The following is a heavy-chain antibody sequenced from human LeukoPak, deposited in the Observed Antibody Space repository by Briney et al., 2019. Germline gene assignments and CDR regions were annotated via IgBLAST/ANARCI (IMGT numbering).Heavy chain of an antibody. D-gene: IGHD2-21*02. CDR1: GYRFTSYW. J-gene: IGHJ3*02. Sequence: GEPLKISFQGSGYRFTSYWNGWVRTMPGKGLEWMGIIYPGDSDTRYSPSFQGQVTISADKSISTAYLQWSSLKASDTAMYYCGRVVTAPSAFDIWGQGTMVTVSS. V-gene: IGHV5-51*01. CDR3: GRVVTAPSAFDI. CDR2: IYPGDSDT.